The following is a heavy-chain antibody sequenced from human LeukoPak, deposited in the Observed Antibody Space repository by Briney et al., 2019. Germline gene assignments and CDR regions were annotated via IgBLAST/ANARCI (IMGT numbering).Heavy chain of an antibody. V-gene: IGHV3-30*04. CDR1: GFTFSSYA. CDR3: ARDRTPTAAAGRFDY. D-gene: IGHD6-13*01. CDR2: ISYDGSNK. Sequence: GGSLRLSCAASGFTFSSYAMHWVRQAPGKGLEWVAVISYDGSNKYYADSVKGRFTISRDNSKNTLYLQMNSLRAEDTAVYYCARDRTPTAAAGRFDYWGQGTLVTVSS. J-gene: IGHJ4*02.